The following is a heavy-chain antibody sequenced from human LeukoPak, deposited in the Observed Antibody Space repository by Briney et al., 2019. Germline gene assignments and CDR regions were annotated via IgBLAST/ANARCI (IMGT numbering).Heavy chain of an antibody. D-gene: IGHD6-19*01. V-gene: IGHV1-69*13. Sequence: ASVKVSCKVSGGTFSSYAISWVRQAPGQGLEWMGGIIPIFGTANYAQKFQGRVTITADESTSTAYMELSSLRSEDTAVYYCARDLGYSSGWYQEYYRGQGTLVTVSS. J-gene: IGHJ4*02. CDR2: IIPIFGTA. CDR3: ARDLGYSSGWYQEYY. CDR1: GGTFSSYA.